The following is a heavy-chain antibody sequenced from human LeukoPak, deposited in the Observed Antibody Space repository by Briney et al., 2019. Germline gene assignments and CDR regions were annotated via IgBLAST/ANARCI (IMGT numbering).Heavy chain of an antibody. CDR2: VSGSGHST. D-gene: IGHD5-18*01. CDR3: AKGAASRGYTYVGN. Sequence: GGSLRLSCAASAFTFRPFAMIWVRQAPGKGLEWVSTVSGSGHSTYYADSVKGRFTISRDNSNNTLFLQMNSLRAEDTAVYYCAKGAASRGYTYVGNRGQGTLVIVAS. V-gene: IGHV3-23*01. J-gene: IGHJ4*02. CDR1: AFTFRPFA.